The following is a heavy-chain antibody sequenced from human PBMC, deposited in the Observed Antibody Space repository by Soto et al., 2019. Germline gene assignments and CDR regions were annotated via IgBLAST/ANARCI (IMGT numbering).Heavy chain of an antibody. Sequence: ASVKVSCKASGYTFTSYYMHWVRQAPGQGLEWMGIINPSGGSTSYAQKFQGRVTMTRDTSTSTVYMELSSLRSEDTAVYYCARDLIVTTVTTLYNWFDPWGQGPRSPSPQ. D-gene: IGHD4-17*01. CDR1: GYTFTSYY. CDR3: ARDLIVTTVTTLYNWFDP. J-gene: IGHJ5*02. CDR2: INPSGGST. V-gene: IGHV1-46*01.